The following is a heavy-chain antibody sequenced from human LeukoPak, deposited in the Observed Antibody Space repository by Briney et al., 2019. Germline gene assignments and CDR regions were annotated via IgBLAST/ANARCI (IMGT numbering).Heavy chain of an antibody. D-gene: IGHD6-19*01. CDR3: ARDHLYSSGWYLGYDAFDI. CDR1: GGSISSGSYY. V-gene: IGHV4-61*02. CDR2: IYTSGST. J-gene: IGHJ3*02. Sequence: PSQTLSLTCTVSGGSISSGSYYWSWIRQPAGKGLEWIGRIYTSGSTNYNPSLKSRVTMSVDTSKNQFSLKLSSVTAADTAVYYCARDHLYSSGWYLGYDAFDIWGQGTMVTVSS.